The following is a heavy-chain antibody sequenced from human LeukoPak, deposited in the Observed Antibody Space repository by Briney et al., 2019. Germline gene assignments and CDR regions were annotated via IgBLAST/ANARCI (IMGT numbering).Heavy chain of an antibody. D-gene: IGHD6-19*01. Sequence: SETLSLTCSVSGGSIRTYYWSWIRQPAGKGLEWIGRIYTSGNTNYNPSLKSRLTMSIDMAANHFSLRLTSVTAADTAVYFCARGSSSSGWEGFDYWGQGALVTVSS. CDR2: IYTSGNT. J-gene: IGHJ4*02. CDR1: GGSIRTYY. CDR3: ARGSSSSGWEGFDY. V-gene: IGHV4-4*07.